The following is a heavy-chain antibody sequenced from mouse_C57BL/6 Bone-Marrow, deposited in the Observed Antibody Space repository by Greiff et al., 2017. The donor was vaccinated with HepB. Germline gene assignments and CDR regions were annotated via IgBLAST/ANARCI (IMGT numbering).Heavy chain of an antibody. J-gene: IGHJ3*01. CDR1: GYSFTGYY. Sequence: EVQLQQSGPELVKPGASVKISCKASGYSFTGYYMNWVKQSPEKSLEWIGEINPSTGGTTYNQKFKAKATLTVDKSSSTAYMQLKSLTSEDSAVYYCAYYEPTTPFAYWGQGTLVTVSA. V-gene: IGHV1-42*01. D-gene: IGHD2-4*01. CDR2: INPSTGGT. CDR3: AYYEPTTPFAY.